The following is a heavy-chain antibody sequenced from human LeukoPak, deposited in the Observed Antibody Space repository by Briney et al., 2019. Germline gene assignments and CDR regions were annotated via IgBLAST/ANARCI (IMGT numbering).Heavy chain of an antibody. J-gene: IGHJ3*02. Sequence: GASVKVSCKASGYSLIIYGISWVRQAPGQGLEWMGWISFKNGNTNSAQKLQGRVTMTTDTSTSTAYMELMSLRSDDTAVYYCAKGGSTRPWSFDIWGQGTMVTVSS. D-gene: IGHD2-2*01. CDR2: ISFKNGNT. CDR1: GYSLIIYG. V-gene: IGHV1-18*01. CDR3: AKGGSTRPWSFDI.